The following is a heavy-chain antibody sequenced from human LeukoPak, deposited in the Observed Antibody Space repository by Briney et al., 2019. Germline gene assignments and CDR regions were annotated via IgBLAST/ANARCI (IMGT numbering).Heavy chain of an antibody. J-gene: IGHJ4*02. CDR1: DGSISSGDYY. V-gene: IGHV4-30-4*01. CDR3: ARARWFGGQRIGGYDY. CDR2: IYYSGST. D-gene: IGHD3-10*01. Sequence: SQTLSLTCTVSDGSISSGDYYWSWIRQPPGKGLEWIGYIYYSGSTYYNPSLKSRVTISVDTSKNQFSLKLSSVTAADTAVCYCARARWFGGQRIGGYDYWGQGTLVTVSS.